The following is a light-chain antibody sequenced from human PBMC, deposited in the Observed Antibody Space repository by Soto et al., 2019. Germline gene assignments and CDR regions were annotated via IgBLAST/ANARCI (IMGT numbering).Light chain of an antibody. CDR2: DAS. Sequence: DIQMTQSPSTLSASVGDRVTITCRASQSISTWLAWYQLKPGKAPKLLIYDASSLQSGIPSRFSGGGSGTEFTLTISSLQSEDFAVYYCQQYNNWPPWTFGQGTKVDIK. CDR1: QSISTW. J-gene: IGKJ1*01. V-gene: IGKV1-5*01. CDR3: QQYNNWPPWT.